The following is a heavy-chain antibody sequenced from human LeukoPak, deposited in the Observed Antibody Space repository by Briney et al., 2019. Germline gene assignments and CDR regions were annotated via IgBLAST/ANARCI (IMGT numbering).Heavy chain of an antibody. J-gene: IGHJ4*02. Sequence: ASVKVSCKASGYTFTSYDINWVRQATGQGLEWMGWMNPNSGNTGYAQKFQGRVTMTRNTSISTAHMELSSLRSEGTAVYYCARGNSGYDLYYFDYWGQGTLVTVSS. CDR1: GYTFTSYD. CDR3: ARGNSGYDLYYFDY. V-gene: IGHV1-8*01. CDR2: MNPNSGNT. D-gene: IGHD5-12*01.